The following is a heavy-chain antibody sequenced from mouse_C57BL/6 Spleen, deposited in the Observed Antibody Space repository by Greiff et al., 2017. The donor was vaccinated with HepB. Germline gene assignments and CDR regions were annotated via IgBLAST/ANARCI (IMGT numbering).Heavy chain of an antibody. V-gene: IGHV1-69*01. D-gene: IGHD2-5*01. Sequence: QVQLQQPGAELVKPGASVKLSCKASGYTFTSYWMHWVKQRPGQGLEWIGEIDPSDSYTNYNQKFKGKSTLTVDKSSSTAYMQLSSLTSEDSAVYYCARFYSNYSMDYWGQGTSVTVSS. CDR1: GYTFTSYW. J-gene: IGHJ4*01. CDR3: ARFYSNYSMDY. CDR2: IDPSDSYT.